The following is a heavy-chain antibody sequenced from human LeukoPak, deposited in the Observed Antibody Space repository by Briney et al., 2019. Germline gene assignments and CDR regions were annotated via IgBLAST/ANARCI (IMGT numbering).Heavy chain of an antibody. CDR2: IKKDGSEK. CDR1: GFTSSAFL. J-gene: IGHJ6*04. Sequence: PGGSLRLSFVASGFTSSAFLMSWVRRPPGKGLEWVANIKKDGSEKEYVDSVKGRFSILRDNAKNSVYLQMNSLRAEDTAVYCATFAGVVPGGLLLWGKGTTVIVSS. CDR3: TFAGVVPGGLLL. V-gene: IGHV3-7*01. D-gene: IGHD2-2*01.